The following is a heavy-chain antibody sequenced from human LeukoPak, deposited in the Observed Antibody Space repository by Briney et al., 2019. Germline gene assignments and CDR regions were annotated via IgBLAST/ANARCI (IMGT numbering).Heavy chain of an antibody. CDR2: IYYSGST. Sequence: PSETLSLTCTVSGGSISSSSYYWGWIRQPPGKGLEWIGSIYYSGSTYYNPSLKSRVTISVDTSKNQFSLKLSSVTAADTAVYYCARLLVYYDILTGYYRGGSLGYWDQGTLVTVSS. J-gene: IGHJ4*02. CDR1: GGSISSSSYY. D-gene: IGHD3-9*01. CDR3: ARLLVYYDILTGYYRGGSLGY. V-gene: IGHV4-39*01.